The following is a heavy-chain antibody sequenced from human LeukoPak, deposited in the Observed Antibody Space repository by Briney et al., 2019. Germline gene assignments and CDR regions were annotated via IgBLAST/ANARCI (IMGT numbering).Heavy chain of an antibody. Sequence: PERSLRLSCAASGFSFTSYGMHWVRQAPGKGLEWVSVIWYDGTNKYYADSVKGRFTISRDTSNNMLYLQMNSLRAEDTAVYYCARVSESGNSDYWGQGTLVTVSS. V-gene: IGHV3-33*01. CDR2: IWYDGTNK. D-gene: IGHD4-23*01. CDR3: ARVSESGNSDY. CDR1: GFSFTSYG. J-gene: IGHJ4*02.